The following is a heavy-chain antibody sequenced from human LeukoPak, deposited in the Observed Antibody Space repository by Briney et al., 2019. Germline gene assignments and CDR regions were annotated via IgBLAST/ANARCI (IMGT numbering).Heavy chain of an antibody. D-gene: IGHD3-16*02. J-gene: IGHJ4*02. CDR1: GFTFSSYS. Sequence: GXXLRLSCAASGFTFSSYSMNWVRQAPGKGLEWVSSISSSSSYIYYADSVKGRFTISRDNAKNSLYPQMNSLRAEDTAVYYCAREADDYVWGSYRPPFDYWGQGTLVTVSS. CDR2: ISSSSSYI. CDR3: AREADDYVWGSYRPPFDY. V-gene: IGHV3-21*01.